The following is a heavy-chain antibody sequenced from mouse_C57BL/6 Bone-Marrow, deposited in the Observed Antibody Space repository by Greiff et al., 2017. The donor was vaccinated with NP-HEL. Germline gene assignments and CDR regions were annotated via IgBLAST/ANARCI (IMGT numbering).Heavy chain of an antibody. V-gene: IGHV5-17*01. CDR1: GFTFSDYG. J-gene: IGHJ3*01. CDR3: ARTGTTVVESFAY. CDR2: ISSGSSTI. D-gene: IGHD1-1*01. Sequence: EVQLQESGGGLVKPGGSLKLSCAASGFTFSDYGMHWVRQAPEKGLEWVAYISSGSSTIYYADTVKGRFTISRDNAKNTLFLQMTSLRSEDTAMYYCARTGTTVVESFAYWGQGTLVTVSA.